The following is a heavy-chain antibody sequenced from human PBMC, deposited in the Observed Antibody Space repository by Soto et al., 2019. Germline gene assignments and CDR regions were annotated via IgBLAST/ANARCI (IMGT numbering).Heavy chain of an antibody. CDR3: ARDDIPGRAVAIYGMDV. D-gene: IGHD6-19*01. J-gene: IGHJ6*02. Sequence: QVQLVESGGGVVQPGRSLRLSCAASRFTFSNYGMHWVRPAPGKRPQWVAVISYDGSNKYYAYSVKGRFTISRDNSKNTLYLQMNSLRAEDTAVYYCARDDIPGRAVAIYGMDVWGQGTTVTVSS. CDR2: ISYDGSNK. CDR1: RFTFSNYG. V-gene: IGHV3-30*19.